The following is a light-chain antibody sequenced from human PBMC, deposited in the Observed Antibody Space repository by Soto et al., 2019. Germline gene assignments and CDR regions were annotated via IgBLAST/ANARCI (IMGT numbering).Light chain of an antibody. V-gene: IGLV2-14*01. CDR2: EVS. J-gene: IGLJ1*01. Sequence: QSALTQPASVSGSPGQSITISCTGTSSDVGGYNYVSWYQQHQGKAPNLMIYEVSNRPSGVSNRFSGSKSGNTASLTISGLQAEDEADYYCSSYTSSSTLEVFGTGTKVTVL. CDR3: SSYTSSSTLEV. CDR1: SSDVGGYNY.